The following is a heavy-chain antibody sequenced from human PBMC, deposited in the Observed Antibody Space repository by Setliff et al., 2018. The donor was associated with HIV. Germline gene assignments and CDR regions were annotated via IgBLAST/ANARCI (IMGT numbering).Heavy chain of an antibody. CDR2: VSYTGRT. D-gene: IGHD2-21*02. J-gene: IGHJ3*02. V-gene: IGHV4-39*01. Sequence: SATLSLTCTVSGGSTTSSTYYWGWSRQPPGRVLEWIGSVSYTGRTYYNPSLTSRVTKSIDTSRNQFSLNLSSVTAADTAVYYCVRHNPTVVTDGYDIWGQGTKGNVSS. CDR1: GGSTTSSTYY. CDR3: VRHNPTVVTDGYDI.